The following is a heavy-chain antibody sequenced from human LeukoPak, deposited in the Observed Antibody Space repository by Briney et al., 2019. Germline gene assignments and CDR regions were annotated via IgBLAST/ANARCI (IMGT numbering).Heavy chain of an antibody. CDR2: MNPNSGNT. CDR3: ARGPLNYYDSSGYSSYWYFDL. V-gene: IGHV1-8*01. CDR1: GYTFTSYD. D-gene: IGHD3-22*01. J-gene: IGHJ2*01. Sequence: ASVKVSCKASGYTFTSYDINWVRQATGQGLEWMGWMNPNSGNTNYAQKLQGRVTMTTDTSTSTAYMELRSLRSDDTAVYYCARGPLNYYDSSGYSSYWYFDLWGRGTLVTVSS.